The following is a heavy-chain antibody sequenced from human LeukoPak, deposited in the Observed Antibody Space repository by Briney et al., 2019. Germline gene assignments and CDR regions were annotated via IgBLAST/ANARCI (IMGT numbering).Heavy chain of an antibody. J-gene: IGHJ5*02. CDR2: IYYSGST. D-gene: IGHD4-11*01. CDR1: GGSISSSSYY. V-gene: IGHV4-39*07. Sequence: SETLSLTCTVSGGSISSSSYYWGWIRQPPGKGLEWIGSIYYSGSTYYNPSLKSRVTISVDTSKNQFSLKLSSVTAADTAVYYCARVPYSNYRDVWFDPWGQGTLVTVSS. CDR3: ARVPYSNYRDVWFDP.